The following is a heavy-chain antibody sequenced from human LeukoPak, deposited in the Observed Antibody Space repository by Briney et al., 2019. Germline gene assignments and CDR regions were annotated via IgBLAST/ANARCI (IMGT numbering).Heavy chain of an antibody. D-gene: IGHD2-2*01. CDR1: GGSISSYY. Sequence: PSETLSLTCTVSGGSISSYYWSWIRQPPGKGLEWIGYIYYRGSTNYNPSLKSRVTMSIDTSKNQFSLEVSSVTAADTAVYYCARAPGYCSTTSCENYYYMDVWGKGTTVTVSS. CDR3: ARAPGYCSTTSCENYYYMDV. CDR2: IYYRGST. J-gene: IGHJ6*03. V-gene: IGHV4-59*12.